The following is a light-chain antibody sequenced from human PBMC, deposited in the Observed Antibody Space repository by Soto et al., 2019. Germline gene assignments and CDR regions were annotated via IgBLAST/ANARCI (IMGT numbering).Light chain of an antibody. CDR3: QNYDTSPT. CDR1: QSVSRNY. V-gene: IGKV3-20*01. CDR2: GAS. Sequence: EIVLTQSPGTLSLSAGERATLSCRASQSVSRNYLAWYQHKPGQAPTALIYGASNRATGVPDQFSGSGSGTDFTLTISRLEPEDFAVYYCQNYDTSPTFGQGTKVEVK. J-gene: IGKJ1*01.